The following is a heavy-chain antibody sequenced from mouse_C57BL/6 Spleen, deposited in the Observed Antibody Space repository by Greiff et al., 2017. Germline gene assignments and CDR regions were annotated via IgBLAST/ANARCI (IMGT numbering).Heavy chain of an antibody. J-gene: IGHJ4*01. CDR3: ARWEMVTTTAMDY. D-gene: IGHD2-2*01. CDR2: INPNNGGT. Sequence: EVQLQQSGPELVKPGASVKISCKASGYTFTDYYMNWVKQSHGKSLEWIGDINPNNGGTSYNQKFKGKATLTVDKSSSTAYMELRSLTSEDSAVYYRARWEMVTTTAMDYWGQGTSVTVSS. V-gene: IGHV1-26*01. CDR1: GYTFTDYY.